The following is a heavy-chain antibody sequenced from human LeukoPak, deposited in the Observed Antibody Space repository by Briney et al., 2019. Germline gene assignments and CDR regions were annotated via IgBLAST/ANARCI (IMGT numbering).Heavy chain of an antibody. CDR2: INPNSGGT. CDR3: ARQALRYFDWLPTDY. CDR1: GYTFTGYY. Sequence: GASVNVSCKASGYTFTGYYMHWVRQAPGQGLEWKGWINPNSGGTNYAQKFQGRFTMTRDTSISTAYMELRRLRSDDTAVYYCARQALRYFDWLPTDYWGQGTLVTVSS. D-gene: IGHD3-9*01. J-gene: IGHJ4*02. V-gene: IGHV1-2*02.